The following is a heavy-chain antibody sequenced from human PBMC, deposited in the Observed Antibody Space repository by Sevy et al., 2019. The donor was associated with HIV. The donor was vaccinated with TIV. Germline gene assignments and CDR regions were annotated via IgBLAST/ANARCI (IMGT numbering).Heavy chain of an antibody. CDR1: GFTFSNAW. Sequence: GGSLRLSCAASGFTFSNAWMSWVRQAPGKGLEWVGRIKSKTDGGTTDYAAPVKGRFTISRDDSKNTLYLQMNSLKTEDTAVYYCTTVLFLDIVVVPAAMRHYYYYGMDVWGQGTTVTVSS. V-gene: IGHV3-15*01. J-gene: IGHJ6*02. D-gene: IGHD2-2*01. CDR2: IKSKTDGGTT. CDR3: TTVLFLDIVVVPAAMRHYYYYGMDV.